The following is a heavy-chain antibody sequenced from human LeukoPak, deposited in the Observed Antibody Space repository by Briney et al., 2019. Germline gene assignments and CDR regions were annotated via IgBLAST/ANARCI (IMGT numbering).Heavy chain of an antibody. J-gene: IGHJ3*02. V-gene: IGHV4-31*03. D-gene: IGHD2-2*01. CDR2: IYYSGST. CDR3: ARTYIVVVPAAIFSAFDI. Sequence: PSETLSLTCTVSGGSISSGGYYWSWIRQHPGKGLEWIGYIYYSGSTYYNPSLKSRVTISVDTSKNQFSLKLSSVTAADTAVYHCARTYIVVVPAAIFSAFDIWGQGTMVTVSS. CDR1: GGSISSGGYY.